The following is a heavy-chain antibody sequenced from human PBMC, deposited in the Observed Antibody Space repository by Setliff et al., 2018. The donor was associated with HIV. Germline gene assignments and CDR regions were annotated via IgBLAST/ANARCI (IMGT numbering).Heavy chain of an antibody. V-gene: IGHV4-4*07. CDR3: ARELMWRGALHYFYYMDV. Sequence: SETLSLTCTVSGGSINSYYWSWIRQSAGKGLEWIGRIYTSGSANYNPSLKSRVTMSVDTSKNQFSLKLTSVPAADTAVYYCARELMWRGALHYFYYMDVWGEGTTVTVSS. CDR1: GGSINSYY. J-gene: IGHJ6*03. D-gene: IGHD1-26*01. CDR2: IYTSGSA.